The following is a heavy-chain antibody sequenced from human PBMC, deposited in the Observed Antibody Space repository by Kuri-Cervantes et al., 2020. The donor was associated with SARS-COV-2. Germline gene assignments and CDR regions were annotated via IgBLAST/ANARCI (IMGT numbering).Heavy chain of an antibody. D-gene: IGHD5-12*01. CDR3: ARERYSGYGQISPPYYYYYYMDV. Sequence: ASVKVSCKASGYTFTGYYMHWVRQAPGQGLEWMGWINPNSGGTSYAQKFQGRVTMTRDTSISTAYMELSRLRSDDTAVYYCARERYSGYGQISPPYYYYYYMDVWGKGPTVTVSS. J-gene: IGHJ6*03. CDR1: GYTFTGYY. CDR2: INPNSGGT. V-gene: IGHV1-2*02.